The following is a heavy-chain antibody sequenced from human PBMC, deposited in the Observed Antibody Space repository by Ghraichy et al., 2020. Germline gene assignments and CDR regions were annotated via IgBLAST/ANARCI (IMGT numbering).Heavy chain of an antibody. V-gene: IGHV3-23*01. CDR1: GFIFSNYA. J-gene: IGHJ6*02. CDR3: AKDDYCSGATCAPYYYYGLDL. CDR2: ITGTGANT. Sequence: GESLNISCAASGFIFSNYAMTWVRQAPGKGLEWVSSITGTGANTYYEDSVKGRFTISRDNSKNTLYLQMNSLRAEDTAVYYCAKDDYCSGATCAPYYYYGLDLWGQGTTVTVSS. D-gene: IGHD2-15*01.